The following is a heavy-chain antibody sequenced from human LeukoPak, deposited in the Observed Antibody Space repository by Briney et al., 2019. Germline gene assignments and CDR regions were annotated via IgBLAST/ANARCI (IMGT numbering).Heavy chain of an antibody. CDR3: AKSLTYYHENSDSI. CDR1: GFIVSSNY. J-gene: IGHJ4*02. V-gene: IGHV3-53*01. CDR2: IYKDGRT. Sequence: PGGSLRLSCAASGFIVSSNYMTWVRQAPGKGLEWVSVIYKDGRTFCADFVKGRFTISRDNSKNTVYLQMNSLRAEDTAVYYCAKSLTYYHENSDSIWGQGTLVTVSS. D-gene: IGHD3-22*01.